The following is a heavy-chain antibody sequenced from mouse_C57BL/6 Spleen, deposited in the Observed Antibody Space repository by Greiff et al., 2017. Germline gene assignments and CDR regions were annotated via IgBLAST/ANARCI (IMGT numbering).Heavy chain of an antibody. CDR3: ARRNGNYPPFDY. D-gene: IGHD2-1*01. CDR1: GYAFSSSW. Sequence: QVQLQQSGPELVKPGASVKISCKASGYAFSSSWMNWVKQRPGKGLEWIGRIYPGDGDTTYNGKFKGKATLTADKPSSTAYMQLSSLTSEDSAVYFCARRNGNYPPFDYWGQGTTLTVSS. V-gene: IGHV1-82*01. J-gene: IGHJ2*01. CDR2: IYPGDGDT.